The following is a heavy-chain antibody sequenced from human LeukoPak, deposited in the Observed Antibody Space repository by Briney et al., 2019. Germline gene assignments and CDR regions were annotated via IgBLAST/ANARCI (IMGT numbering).Heavy chain of an antibody. J-gene: IGHJ4*02. D-gene: IGHD3-10*01. Sequence: GKSLRLSCAASGFTFSNYAMHWVRQAPGKGLEWVSLISSGGTYEYYADSVKGRFTISRDNSKNTLYPQLNSLRAEDTAVYYCARDSTYYYDSGSSGPHYFDNWGQGALVTVSS. CDR2: ISSGGTYE. CDR3: ARDSTYYYDSGSSGPHYFDN. CDR1: GFTFSNYA. V-gene: IGHV3-30*01.